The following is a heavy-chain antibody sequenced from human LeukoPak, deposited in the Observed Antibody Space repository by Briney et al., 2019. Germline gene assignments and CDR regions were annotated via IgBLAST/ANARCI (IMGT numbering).Heavy chain of an antibody. Sequence: GSSVKVSCKASGGTFSSYAISWVRQAPGQGLEWMGWISAYNGNTNYAQKLQGRVTMTTDTSTSTAYMELRSLRSDDTAVYYCARDSLQLDYWGQGTLVTVSS. V-gene: IGHV1-18*01. CDR2: ISAYNGNT. CDR3: ARDSLQLDY. D-gene: IGHD6-13*01. J-gene: IGHJ4*02. CDR1: GGTFSSYA.